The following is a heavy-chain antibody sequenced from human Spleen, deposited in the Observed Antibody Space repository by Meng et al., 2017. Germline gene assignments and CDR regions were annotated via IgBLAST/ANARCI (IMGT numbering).Heavy chain of an antibody. CDR3: ARGPTSISNPYYFDY. V-gene: IGHV4-61*01. Sequence: SQTLSLTCAVSGCSISSGYYWSWIRQPPGKGLEWIGYIYYTGSANYIPSLKSRVTLSIETSKNQFSLNLRSVTAADTAVYYCARGPTSISNPYYFDYWGQGTLVTVSS. CDR1: GCSISSGYY. CDR2: IYYTGSA. J-gene: IGHJ4*02.